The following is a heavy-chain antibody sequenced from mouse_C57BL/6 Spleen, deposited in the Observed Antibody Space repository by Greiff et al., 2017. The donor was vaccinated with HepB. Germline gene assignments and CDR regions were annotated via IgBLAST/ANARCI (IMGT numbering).Heavy chain of an antibody. CDR1: GFTFSSYG. Sequence: DVHLVESGGDLVKPGGSLKLSCAASGFTFSSYGMSWVRQTPDKRLEWVATISSGGSYTYYPDSVKGRFTISRDNAKNTLYLQMSSLKSEDTAMYYCARLITTVVAPYFDYWGQGTTLTVSS. J-gene: IGHJ2*01. D-gene: IGHD1-1*01. V-gene: IGHV5-6*01. CDR2: ISSGGSYT. CDR3: ARLITTVVAPYFDY.